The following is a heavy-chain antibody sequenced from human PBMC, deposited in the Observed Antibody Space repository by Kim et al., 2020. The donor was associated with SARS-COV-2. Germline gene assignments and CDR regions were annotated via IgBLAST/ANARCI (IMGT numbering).Heavy chain of an antibody. CDR1: GYTFTSYA. CDR3: ARDRFELRFLEWLPHNWFDP. V-gene: IGHV1-3*01. Sequence: ASVKVSCKASGYTFTSYAMHWVRQAPGQRLEWMGWINAGNGNTKYSQKFQGRVTITRDTSASTAYMELSSLRSEDTAVYYCARDRFELRFLEWLPHNWFDPWGQGTLVTVSS. J-gene: IGHJ5*02. CDR2: INAGNGNT. D-gene: IGHD3-3*01.